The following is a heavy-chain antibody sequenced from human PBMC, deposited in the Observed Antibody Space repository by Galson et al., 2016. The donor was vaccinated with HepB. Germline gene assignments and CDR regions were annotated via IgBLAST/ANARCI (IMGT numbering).Heavy chain of an antibody. J-gene: IGHJ2*01. Sequence: SLRLSCAASGFTFSSYAMSWVRQAPGKGLEWVSAISGSGGSTYYADSVKGRFTISRDNSKNTVDLQMNSLRAEDTAVYYCARGAGIVVLVLEDCYLDLWGRGTLVTVSS. CDR1: GFTFSSYA. CDR3: ARGAGIVVLVLEDCYLDL. V-gene: IGHV3-23*01. D-gene: IGHD2-15*01. CDR2: ISGSGGST.